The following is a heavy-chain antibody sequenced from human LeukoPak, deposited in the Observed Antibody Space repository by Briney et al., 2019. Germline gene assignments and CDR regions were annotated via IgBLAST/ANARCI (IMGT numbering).Heavy chain of an antibody. J-gene: IGHJ5*02. V-gene: IGHV3-23*01. CDR3: AKDFISVAGSRDSWFDP. D-gene: IGHD6-19*01. Sequence: GGSLRLSCAASGFNIGSYAVTWVRQASGKGLEWVSVIGGGGGRTYYADSVKGRFTFSRDISKNTLYLQMNSLRAEDTAVYYCAKDFISVAGSRDSWFDPWGQGTLVTVSS. CDR2: IGGGGGRT. CDR1: GFNIGSYA.